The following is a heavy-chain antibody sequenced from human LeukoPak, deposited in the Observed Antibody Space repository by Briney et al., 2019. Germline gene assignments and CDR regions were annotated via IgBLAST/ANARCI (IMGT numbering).Heavy chain of an antibody. D-gene: IGHD4-11*01. Sequence: SETLSLTCTVSGGSISSGSYYWSWIRQPAGKGLECIGRIYTSGSTNYNPSLKSRVTISVDTSKNQFSLKLSSVTAADTAVYYCPTSTVTKKGFYYYGMDVWGQGTTVTVSS. CDR1: GGSISSGSYY. CDR3: PTSTVTKKGFYYYGMDV. V-gene: IGHV4-61*02. J-gene: IGHJ6*02. CDR2: IYTSGST.